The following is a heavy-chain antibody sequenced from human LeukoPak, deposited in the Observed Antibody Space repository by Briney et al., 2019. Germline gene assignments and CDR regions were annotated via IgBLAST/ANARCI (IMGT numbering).Heavy chain of an antibody. V-gene: IGHV3-30*03. J-gene: IGHJ4*02. CDR3: ARDRAWNYFDY. CDR1: GFIFNTYW. CDR2: ISNDGSRK. D-gene: IGHD3-3*01. Sequence: GGSLRLSCAASGFIFNTYWMTWVRQTPGKGLEWVAIISNDGSRKYYAHSVEGRFTISRDNSKNTLYLQMDSLRAEDTAVYYCARDRAWNYFDYWGQGTLVTVSS.